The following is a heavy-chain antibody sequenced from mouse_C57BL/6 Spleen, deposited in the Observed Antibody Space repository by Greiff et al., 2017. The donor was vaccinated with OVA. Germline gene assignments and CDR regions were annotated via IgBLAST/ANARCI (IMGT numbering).Heavy chain of an antibody. CDR2: IDPSDSYT. Sequence: QVQLQQPGAELVMPGASVKLSCKASGYTFTSYWMHWVKQRPGQGLEWIGEIDPSDSYTNYNQKFKGKSTLTVDKSSSTAYMQLSSLTSEDSAVYYCARNYGSSNEGMDYWGQGTSVTVAS. V-gene: IGHV1-69*01. CDR1: GYTFTSYW. D-gene: IGHD1-1*01. J-gene: IGHJ4*01. CDR3: ARNYGSSNEGMDY.